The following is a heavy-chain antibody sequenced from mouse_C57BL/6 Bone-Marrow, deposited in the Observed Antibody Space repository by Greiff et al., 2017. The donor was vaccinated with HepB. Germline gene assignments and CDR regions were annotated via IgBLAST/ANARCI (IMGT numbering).Heavy chain of an antibody. V-gene: IGHV1-55*01. J-gene: IGHJ3*01. CDR2: IYPGSGST. Sequence: QVQLQQSGAELVKPGASVKMSCKASGYTFTSYWITWVKQRPGQGLEWIGDIYPGSGSTNYNEKFKSKATLTVDTSSSTAYMQLSSLTSEDSAVYYGARSVNDGYYGGFAYWGQGTLVTVSA. CDR3: ARSVNDGYYGGFAY. CDR1: GYTFTSYW. D-gene: IGHD2-3*01.